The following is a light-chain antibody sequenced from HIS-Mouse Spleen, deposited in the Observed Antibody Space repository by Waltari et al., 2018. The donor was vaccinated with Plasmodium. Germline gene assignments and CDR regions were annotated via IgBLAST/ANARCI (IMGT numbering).Light chain of an antibody. CDR3: YSTDSSGNHRV. V-gene: IGLV3-10*01. J-gene: IGLJ3*02. CDR1: ALPKPY. Sequence: SSELTQPPSVSVSPGTTARITCSADALPKPYAYWYQQKSGQAPLLVIYEDSKRPSGIPERFSGSSSGTMATLTISGAQVEDEADYYCYSTDSSGNHRVFGGGTKLTVL. CDR2: EDS.